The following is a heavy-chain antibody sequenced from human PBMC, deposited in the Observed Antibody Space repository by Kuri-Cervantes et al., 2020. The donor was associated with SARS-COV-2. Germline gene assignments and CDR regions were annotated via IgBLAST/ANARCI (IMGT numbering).Heavy chain of an antibody. V-gene: IGHV4-34*01. J-gene: IGHJ4*02. CDR3: ARGRSFVGN. CDR2: INHSGST. CDR1: GGSFSCYY. D-gene: IGHD3-16*01. Sequence: ESLKISCAVYGGSFSCYYWSWIRQPPGKGLEWIGEINHSGSTNYNPSLKSRVTISVDTSKNQFSLKLSYVTAADTAVYYCARGRSFVGNWGQGTLVTVSS.